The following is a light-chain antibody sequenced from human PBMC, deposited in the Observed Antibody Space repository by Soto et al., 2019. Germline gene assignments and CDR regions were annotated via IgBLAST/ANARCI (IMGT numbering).Light chain of an antibody. CDR3: QQYGSSPT. CDR1: QSVSSTY. Sequence: EIVLTQSPGTLSLSPGERATLSCRASQSVSSTYIAWYQQKPGQAPRLLIYGASSRATGIPDRFSGSGSGPDFTLTISRLEPEDFAVYYCQQYGSSPTFGQGTRLE. CDR2: GAS. J-gene: IGKJ5*01. V-gene: IGKV3-20*01.